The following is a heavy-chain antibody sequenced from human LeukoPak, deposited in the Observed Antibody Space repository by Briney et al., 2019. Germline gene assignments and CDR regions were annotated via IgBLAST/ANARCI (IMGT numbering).Heavy chain of an antibody. Sequence: PGRSLRLSCAASGFTFSSYGMHWVRQAPGKGLEWVAVIWYDGSNKYYADSVKGRFTISRDNSKNTLYLQMNSLRAEDTAVYYCARGSDSSGWYYYGMDVWGQGTTVTVSS. V-gene: IGHV3-33*01. CDR2: IWYDGSNK. J-gene: IGHJ6*02. CDR3: ARGSDSSGWYYYGMDV. D-gene: IGHD6-19*01. CDR1: GFTFSSYG.